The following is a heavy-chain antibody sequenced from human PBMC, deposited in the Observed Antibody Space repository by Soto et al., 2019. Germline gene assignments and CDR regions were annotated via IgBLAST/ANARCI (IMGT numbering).Heavy chain of an antibody. CDR1: GFTFSRYA. D-gene: IGHD3-10*01. CDR3: ASSSGDLDVYGMDI. Sequence: VGSGRLSCAASGFTFSRYAMSWVRQAPGKGLEWVSTVTGGGHTTYNADSVNGRFTISRDNSKNTLYLQMNNLRAEDTAIYYCASSSGDLDVYGMDIWGPGTTVTVSS. V-gene: IGHV3-23*01. CDR2: VTGGGHTT. J-gene: IGHJ6*02.